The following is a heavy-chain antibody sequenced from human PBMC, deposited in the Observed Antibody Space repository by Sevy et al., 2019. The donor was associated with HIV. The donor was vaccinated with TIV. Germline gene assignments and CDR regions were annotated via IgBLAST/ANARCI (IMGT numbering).Heavy chain of an antibody. Sequence: GSLRLSCTASGFPFSSYEMNWVRQAPGKGLEWVSYITNSGTTKYYSDSVKGRFTISRDNARNPLYLQMNSLRAEDTAVYYCARDLPPSATTVAHFDCWGQGTLVTVSS. D-gene: IGHD4-17*01. CDR1: GFPFSSYE. V-gene: IGHV3-48*03. CDR3: ARDLPPSATTVAHFDC. CDR2: ITNSGTTK. J-gene: IGHJ4*02.